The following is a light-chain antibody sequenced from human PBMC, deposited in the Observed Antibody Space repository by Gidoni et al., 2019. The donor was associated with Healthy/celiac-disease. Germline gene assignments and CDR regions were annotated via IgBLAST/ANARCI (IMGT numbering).Light chain of an antibody. CDR1: QSISSN. J-gene: IGKJ1*01. V-gene: IGKV3-15*01. CDR3: QQYDKWPPWT. CDR2: GAS. Sequence: EIVMTQSPATLSVSPGERATLSCRASQSISSNLAWYQQKPGQAPRLLIYGASTRASDIPARFSGSGSGTEFTLTISSLQSEDVAVYYCQQYDKWPPWTFGQGTKVEIK.